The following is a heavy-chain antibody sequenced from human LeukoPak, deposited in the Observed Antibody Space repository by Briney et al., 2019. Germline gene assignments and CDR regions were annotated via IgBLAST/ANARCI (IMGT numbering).Heavy chain of an antibody. J-gene: IGHJ5*02. CDR1: GFTFSSYS. D-gene: IGHD6-19*01. CDR2: ISTSSTTT. V-gene: IGHV3-48*01. Sequence: GGSLRLSCAASGFTFSSYSMSWVRQAPGKGLEWVSYISTSSTTTMYADSVKGRFTISRDNAENSLYLQMNSLRAEDTGVYYCARDTESSYNWFDPWGRGTLVTVSS. CDR3: ARDTESSYNWFDP.